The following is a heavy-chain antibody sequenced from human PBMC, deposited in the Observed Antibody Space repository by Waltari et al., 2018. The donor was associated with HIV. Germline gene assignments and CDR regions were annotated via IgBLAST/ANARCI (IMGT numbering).Heavy chain of an antibody. CDR1: GFTSSSYW. D-gene: IGHD5-12*01. J-gene: IGHJ4*02. CDR2: INSDGSST. V-gene: IGHV3-74*01. Sequence: EVQLVESGGGVVQPGGSLSLPCAASGFTSSSYWMHWVRQVPGKGLVWVSRINSDGSSTTYADSVKGRFTISRDNAKSTLYLQMNSLRDEDTAVYYCARTFTVATISPLLHWGQGTLVTVSS. CDR3: ARTFTVATISPLLH.